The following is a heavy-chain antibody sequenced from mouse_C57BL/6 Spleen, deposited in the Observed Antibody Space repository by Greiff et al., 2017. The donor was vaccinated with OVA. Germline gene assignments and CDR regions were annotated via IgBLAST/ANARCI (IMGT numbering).Heavy chain of an antibody. J-gene: IGHJ2*01. D-gene: IGHD2-2*01. CDR3: ARGYHLDY. CDR2: IYPGDGDT. Sequence: VKLQQSGPELVKPGASVKISCKASGYAFSSSWMNWVKQRPGKGLEWIGRIYPGDGDTNYNGKFKGKATLTADKSSSTAYMQLSSLTSEDSAVYFCARGYHLDYWGQGTTLTVSS. CDR1: GYAFSSSW. V-gene: IGHV1-82*01.